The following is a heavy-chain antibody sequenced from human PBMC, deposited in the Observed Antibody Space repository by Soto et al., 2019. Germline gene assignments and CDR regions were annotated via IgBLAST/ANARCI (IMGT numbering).Heavy chain of an antibody. CDR1: GFTFTSSA. CDR2: IVVGSGNT. Sequence: SVKVSCKASGFTFTSSAVQWVRQARGQRLEWIGWIVVGSGNTNYAQKFQERVTITRDMSTSTAYMELSSLRSEDTAVYYCAADPGFWSGYYIIRVPSYGMGVWGQGTTVTVSS. J-gene: IGHJ6*02. D-gene: IGHD3-3*01. CDR3: AADPGFWSGYYIIRVPSYGMGV. V-gene: IGHV1-58*01.